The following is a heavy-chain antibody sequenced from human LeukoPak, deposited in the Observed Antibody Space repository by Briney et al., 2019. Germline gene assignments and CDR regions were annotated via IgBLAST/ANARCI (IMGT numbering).Heavy chain of an antibody. D-gene: IGHD3-22*01. CDR3: ARGDSSGYLFDY. V-gene: IGHV3-23*05. CDR2: IYSNGST. Sequence: GGSLRLSCAASGFTFSSYAMNWVRQVPGKGLEWVSLIYSNGSTYYADSVKGRFTISRDNSENTLYLQMNSLRAEDTAVYYCARGDSSGYLFDYWGQGTLVTVSS. J-gene: IGHJ4*02. CDR1: GFTFSSYA.